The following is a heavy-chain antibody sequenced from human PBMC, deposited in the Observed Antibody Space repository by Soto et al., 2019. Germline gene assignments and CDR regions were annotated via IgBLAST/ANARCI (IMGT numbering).Heavy chain of an antibody. V-gene: IGHV3-23*01. CDR1: GFTFNNYA. J-gene: IGHJ6*03. D-gene: IGHD2-2*01. CDR3: ARAWGDIVVVPAAMNHYMDV. CDR2: IKGNGGSK. Sequence: GGSLRLSCAASGFTFNNYAMNWVRQAPGKGLEWVANIKGNGGSKYYADSVKGRFTISRDNAKNTLYLQMNSLRAEDTAVYYCARAWGDIVVVPAAMNHYMDVGGKGTTVTVSS.